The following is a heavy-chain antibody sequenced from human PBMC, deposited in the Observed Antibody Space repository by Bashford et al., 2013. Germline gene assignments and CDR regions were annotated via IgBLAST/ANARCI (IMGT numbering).Heavy chain of an antibody. D-gene: IGHD1-20*01. CDR3: ARDINFNFDY. Sequence: WVRQAPGQGLEWMGWISAYNGNTNYAQKLQGRVTMTTDTSTSTAYMELRSLRSDDTALYYCARDINFNFDYWGQGPWSPSPQ. CDR2: ISAYNGNT. J-gene: IGHJ4*02. V-gene: IGHV1-18*01.